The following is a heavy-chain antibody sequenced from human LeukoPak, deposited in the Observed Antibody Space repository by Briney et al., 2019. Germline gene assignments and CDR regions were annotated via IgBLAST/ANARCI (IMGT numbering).Heavy chain of an antibody. CDR3: ARMRKGVSSGPDY. D-gene: IGHD3-22*01. Sequence: GESLKISCKGSGYSFTSYWIGWVRQIPGKGLEWMGIIYPGGSDTRYSPSFQGQVTISADKSISTAYLQWSSLKASDTAMYYGARMRKGVSSGPDYWGQGTLVTVSS. CDR2: IYPGGSDT. V-gene: IGHV5-51*01. J-gene: IGHJ4*02. CDR1: GYSFTSYW.